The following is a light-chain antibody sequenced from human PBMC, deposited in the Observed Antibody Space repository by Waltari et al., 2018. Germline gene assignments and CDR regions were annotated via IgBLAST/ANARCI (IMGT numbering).Light chain of an antibody. CDR2: GAS. CDR1: QSVSGS. J-gene: IGKJ1*01. CDR3: QHYVRLPAT. V-gene: IGKV3-20*01. Sequence: IVLTQSPGTLSLSPGERATLSCRASQSVSGSLAWYQQKPGQAPNILIYGASTRATGIPDRFTGSGSGTDFSLTISSLEPEDFAIYFCQHYVRLPATFGQGTKVEIK.